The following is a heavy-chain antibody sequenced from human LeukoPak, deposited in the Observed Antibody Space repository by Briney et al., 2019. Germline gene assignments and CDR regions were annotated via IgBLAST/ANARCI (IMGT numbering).Heavy chain of an antibody. J-gene: IGHJ4*02. V-gene: IGHV3-30*18. Sequence: GGSLRLSCAASGFTFSSYGMHWVRQAPGKGLEWVAVISYDGSNKYYAASVKGRFTISRDNSKNTLYLQMNSLRAEDTAVYYCAKDRYYYDSSGYMVDYWGQGTLVTVSS. CDR2: ISYDGSNK. D-gene: IGHD3-22*01. CDR1: GFTFSSYG. CDR3: AKDRYYYDSSGYMVDY.